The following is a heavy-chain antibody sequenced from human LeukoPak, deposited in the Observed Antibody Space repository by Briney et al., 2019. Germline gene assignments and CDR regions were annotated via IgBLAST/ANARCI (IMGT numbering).Heavy chain of an antibody. D-gene: IGHD4-23*01. Sequence: GGSLRLSCIASGFTFSSYEMSWVRQAPGKGLEWVSYISSSSGIFYADSVKGRFTISRDNAKNSLYLQMNSLRAEDTAVYYCARYVGGGNSGGFDYWGQGTLVIVSS. CDR3: ARYVGGGNSGGFDY. V-gene: IGHV3-48*03. CDR1: GFTFSSYE. J-gene: IGHJ4*02. CDR2: ISSSSGI.